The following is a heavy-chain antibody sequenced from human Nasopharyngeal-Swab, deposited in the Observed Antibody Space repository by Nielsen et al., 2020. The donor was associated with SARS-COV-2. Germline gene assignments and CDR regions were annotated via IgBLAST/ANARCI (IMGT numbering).Heavy chain of an antibody. Sequence: WIRQAPGKGLEWVAVISYDGSNKYYEDSVKGRFTISRDNSKNTLYLQMNSLRAEDTAVYYCARGYSGYYYFDYWGQGTLVTVSS. J-gene: IGHJ4*02. D-gene: IGHD5-12*01. CDR2: ISYDGSNK. V-gene: IGHV3-30*03. CDR3: ARGYSGYYYFDY.